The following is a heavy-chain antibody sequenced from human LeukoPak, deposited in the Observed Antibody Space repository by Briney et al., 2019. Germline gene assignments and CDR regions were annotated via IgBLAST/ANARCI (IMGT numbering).Heavy chain of an antibody. CDR2: IYYSGST. CDR1: GGSISSYY. Sequence: SETLSLTCTVSGGSISSYYWSWIRQPPGKGLEWIGYIYYSGSTNYNPSLKSRVTISVDTSKNQFSLNLSSVTAADTAVYYCARARGYSYGYPDYWGQGTLVTVSS. V-gene: IGHV4-59*12. J-gene: IGHJ4*02. D-gene: IGHD5-18*01. CDR3: ARARGYSYGYPDY.